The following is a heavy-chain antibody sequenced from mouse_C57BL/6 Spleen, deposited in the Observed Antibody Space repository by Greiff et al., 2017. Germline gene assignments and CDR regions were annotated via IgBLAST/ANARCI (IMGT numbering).Heavy chain of an antibody. CDR2: IRNKANGYTT. D-gene: IGHD1-1*01. CDR3: ARYTLRSFDY. CDR1: GVTFTDYY. V-gene: IGHV7-3*01. Sequence: AGGGVTFTDYYMSWVRQPPGKALEWLGFIRNKANGYTTEYSASVKGRFTISRDNSQSILYLQMNALRAEDSATYYCARYTLRSFDYWGQGTTLTVSS. J-gene: IGHJ2*01.